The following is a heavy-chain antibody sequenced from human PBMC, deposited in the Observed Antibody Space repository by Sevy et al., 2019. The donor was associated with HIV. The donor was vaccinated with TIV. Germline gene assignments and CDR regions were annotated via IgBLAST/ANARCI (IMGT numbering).Heavy chain of an antibody. D-gene: IGHD3-16*01. CDR2: ISGSGDST. Sequence: GGSLRLSCAASAFSFNTYAMSWVRRAPGKGLEWVSTISGSGDSTFYSDSVKGRFTISRDNSKNTLYLQMNSLRAEDTAVYYCAKPSVSFYFDYWGQGTLVTVSS. V-gene: IGHV3-23*01. CDR1: AFSFNTYA. J-gene: IGHJ4*02. CDR3: AKPSVSFYFDY.